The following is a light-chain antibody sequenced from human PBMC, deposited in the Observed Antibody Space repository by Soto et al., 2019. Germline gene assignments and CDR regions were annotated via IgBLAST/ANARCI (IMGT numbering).Light chain of an antibody. V-gene: IGKV4-1*01. Sequence: DIVMTQSPDSLAVSLGERATINCKSSQSVLSSSNNKNYFAWYQHKPGQPPKLLIYWASTRESGVPDRFSGSGSGTDFTLTIGILQAEDVAVYYCQQYYVSPLTFGGGTKVEIK. CDR2: WAS. J-gene: IGKJ4*01. CDR3: QQYYVSPLT. CDR1: QSVLSSSNNKNY.